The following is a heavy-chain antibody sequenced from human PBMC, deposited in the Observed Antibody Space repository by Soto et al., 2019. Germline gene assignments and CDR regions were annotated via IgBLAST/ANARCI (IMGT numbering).Heavy chain of an antibody. D-gene: IGHD2-15*01. CDR3: ARSDCTGAYCYSWPFNYGVDV. CDR2: IWYDGSNK. V-gene: IGHV3-33*08. CDR1: GFTFNTYG. J-gene: IGHJ6*02. Sequence: QVQLVESGGGVVQPGGSLRLSCTTSGFTFNTYGMHWVRQAPGKGLEWVAIIWYDGSNKYYEESVKGRFTNSRDNSKNTMNLQMNSLRAEDTALYYCARSDCTGAYCYSWPFNYGVDVWGQGTTVTVSS.